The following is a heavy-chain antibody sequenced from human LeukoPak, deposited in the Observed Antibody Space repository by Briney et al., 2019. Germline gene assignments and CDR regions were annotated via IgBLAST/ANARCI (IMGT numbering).Heavy chain of an antibody. V-gene: IGHV4-4*07. CDR3: ARVGSGSFDY. Sequence: SETLSLTCTVSGGSISGNHWSWIRQSAGRGLEWIGRIYNSGTTNYNPSLKSRVTMSVDTSKNQFSLKLSSVTAADTAVYYCARVGSGSFDYWGQGTLVTVSS. D-gene: IGHD3-10*01. CDR2: IYNSGTT. CDR1: GGSISGNH. J-gene: IGHJ4*02.